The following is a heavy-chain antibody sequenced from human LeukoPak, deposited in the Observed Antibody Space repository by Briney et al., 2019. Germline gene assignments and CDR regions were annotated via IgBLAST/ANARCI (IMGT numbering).Heavy chain of an antibody. J-gene: IGHJ4*02. V-gene: IGHV4-39*01. CDR1: GGSISSNSYY. D-gene: IGHD3/OR15-3a*01. CDR2: IYYSGNT. CDR3: ARQTGSGLFILP. Sequence: SETLSLTCAVSGGSISSNSYYWGWIRQPPGKGLEWIGSIYYSGNTYYNASLKSQVSISIDTSKNQFSLTLTSVTAADTAVYYCARQTGSGLFILPGGQGTLVTVSS.